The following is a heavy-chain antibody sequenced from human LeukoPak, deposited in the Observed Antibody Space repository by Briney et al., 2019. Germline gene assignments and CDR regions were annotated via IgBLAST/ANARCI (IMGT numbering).Heavy chain of an antibody. Sequence: SETLSLTCTVSGGSISSGDYYWSWIRQPPGKGLEWIGYIYYSGSTYYNPSLKSRVTISVDTSNNQFSLKLSSVTAADTAVYYCARFSRWLPFESWGQGTLVTVSS. D-gene: IGHD5-12*01. CDR1: GGSISSGDYY. V-gene: IGHV4-30-4*08. J-gene: IGHJ4*02. CDR2: IYYSGST. CDR3: ARFSRWLPFES.